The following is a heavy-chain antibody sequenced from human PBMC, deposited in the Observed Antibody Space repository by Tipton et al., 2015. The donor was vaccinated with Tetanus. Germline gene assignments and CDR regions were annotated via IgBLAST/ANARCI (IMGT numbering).Heavy chain of an antibody. CDR3: ASLPKHWLAPRGAP. Sequence: GLVKPSETLSLTCAVSGGSFSGNYWSWVRQAPGKGLEWIGEINHRGGTMYNPSLKSRVTISGDTSKNQFSLNLTSVTAADTAVYYCASLPKHWLAPRGAPWGQGTLVTVSS. CDR2: INHRGGT. CDR1: GGSFSGNY. D-gene: IGHD6-19*01. J-gene: IGHJ5*02. V-gene: IGHV4-34*01.